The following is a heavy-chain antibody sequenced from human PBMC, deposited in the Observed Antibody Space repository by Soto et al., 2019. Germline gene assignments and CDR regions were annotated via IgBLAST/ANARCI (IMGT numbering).Heavy chain of an antibody. CDR3: ASNYGSGDRALDS. V-gene: IGHV1-69*02. CDR2: VNPILSMS. Sequence: QVQLVQSGAEVKSAGSSVKVSCKASGDTFNFYSLTWVRQAPGLGLEWVGRVNPILSMSNYAQRFQGRVTMTADKSTGTADMELRRLRSEDTAIEYWASNYGSGDRALDSWGQGALVTVSS. D-gene: IGHD3-10*01. J-gene: IGHJ4*02. CDR1: GDTFNFYS.